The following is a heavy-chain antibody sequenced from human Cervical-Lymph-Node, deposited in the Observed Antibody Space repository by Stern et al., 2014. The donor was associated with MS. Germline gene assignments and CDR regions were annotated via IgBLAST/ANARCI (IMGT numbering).Heavy chain of an antibody. CDR2: IYPDDSDI. J-gene: IGHJ6*02. Sequence: EVQLVQSGAEVKKPGESLKISCKGSGYTFTNNWIAWVRQMPGKGLEWMGIIYPDDSDIRYSPSLQGQVTISADKSIRTAYLQWTGLKAADSAVYYCARPPPRRKWDDPNYGMDVWGQGTTVTVSS. D-gene: IGHD1-1*01. V-gene: IGHV5-51*03. CDR1: GYTFTNNW. CDR3: ARPPPRRKWDDPNYGMDV.